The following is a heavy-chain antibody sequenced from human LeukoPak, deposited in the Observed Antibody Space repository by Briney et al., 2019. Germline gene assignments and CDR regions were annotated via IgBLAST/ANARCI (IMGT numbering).Heavy chain of an antibody. CDR3: ARDLRAAAGPFDY. J-gene: IGHJ4*02. CDR1: GYTFTIYY. CDR2: ITPIGGST. Sequence: ASVRVSCKASGYTFTIYYMHWVRQAPGQGGERMGIITPIGGSTTYPHTFQGRFTMTRHTSTSPVYMELSSLGSEATAVYSCARDLRAAAGPFDYWGEGTLVTVSS. D-gene: IGHD6-13*01. V-gene: IGHV1-46*01.